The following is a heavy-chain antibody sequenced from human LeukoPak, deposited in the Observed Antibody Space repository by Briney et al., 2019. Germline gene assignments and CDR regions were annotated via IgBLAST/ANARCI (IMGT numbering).Heavy chain of an antibody. CDR2: ISYDGSNK. J-gene: IGHJ5*02. D-gene: IGHD6-19*01. CDR1: GFTFSSYA. Sequence: PGGSLRLSCAASGFTFSSYAMHWVRQAPGKGLEWVAVISYDGSNKYYADSVKGRFTISRDNSKNTLYLQMNSLRAEDTAVYYCARVRSGYSSGVNWFDPWGQGTLVTVSS. V-gene: IGHV3-30*04. CDR3: ARVRSGYSSGVNWFDP.